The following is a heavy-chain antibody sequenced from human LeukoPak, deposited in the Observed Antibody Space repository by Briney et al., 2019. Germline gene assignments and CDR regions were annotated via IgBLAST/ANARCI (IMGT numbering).Heavy chain of an antibody. Sequence: GGSLRLSCAASGFTVSSNYMSWVRQAPGKGLEWVSVIYSGGSTYYADSVKGRFTVSRDNSKNTLYLQMNSLRAEDTAVYYCAKDLGYGSGSYYNTGFDYWGQGTLVTVSS. J-gene: IGHJ4*02. CDR3: AKDLGYGSGSYYNTGFDY. V-gene: IGHV3-53*01. CDR1: GFTVSSNY. D-gene: IGHD3-10*01. CDR2: IYSGGST.